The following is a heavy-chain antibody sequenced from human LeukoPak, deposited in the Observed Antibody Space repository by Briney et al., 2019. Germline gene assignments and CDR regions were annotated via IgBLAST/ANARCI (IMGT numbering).Heavy chain of an antibody. CDR3: ARGPLDGSGLYYFDY. V-gene: IGHV3-30*01. D-gene: IGHD3-10*01. CDR1: GFTFSSYA. J-gene: IGHJ4*02. Sequence: PGGSLRLSCAASGFTFSSYAMHWVRQAPGKGLEWVAVISYDGSNKYYADSVKGRFTISRDNSKNTLYLQMNSLRAEDTAVYYCARGPLDGSGLYYFDYWGQGTLVTVSS. CDR2: ISYDGSNK.